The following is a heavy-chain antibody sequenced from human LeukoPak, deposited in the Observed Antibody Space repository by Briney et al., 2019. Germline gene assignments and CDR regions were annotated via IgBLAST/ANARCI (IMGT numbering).Heavy chain of an antibody. J-gene: IGHJ4*02. V-gene: IGHV3-30-3*01. D-gene: IGHD3-3*01. CDR2: ISDEGHQK. Sequence: HPGGSLRLSCAASGFTFSDYAMHWVRQGPGKGLEWVAVISDEGHQKYYGDSVKGRFTISRDNPKNTLYLQMNSLRDDDTAVYYCARVFLERLTSGYFDNWGQGTLVTVSP. CDR1: GFTFSDYA. CDR3: ARVFLERLTSGYFDN.